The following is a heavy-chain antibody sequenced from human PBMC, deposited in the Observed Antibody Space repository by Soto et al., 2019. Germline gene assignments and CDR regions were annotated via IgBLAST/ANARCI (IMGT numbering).Heavy chain of an antibody. Sequence: GESLKISCQASGYTFSAFWITWVRQMPGKGLEWMATIDPRDSYSNYSLSFQGHVTISSDKSIGSAYLHWSTLEASDTAIHYCASLSTGFCTKTTFQHYFGMDDWGQGTTLTVSS. V-gene: IGHV5-10-1*01. D-gene: IGHD2-8*01. CDR1: GYTFSAFW. CDR3: ASLSTGFCTKTTFQHYFGMDD. CDR2: IDPRDSYS. J-gene: IGHJ6*02.